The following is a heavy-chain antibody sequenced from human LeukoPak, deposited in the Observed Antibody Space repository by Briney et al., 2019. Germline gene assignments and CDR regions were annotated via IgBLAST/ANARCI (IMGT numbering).Heavy chain of an antibody. CDR3: ARLGCSGGSCVDY. D-gene: IGHD2-15*01. J-gene: IGHJ4*02. CDR2: INHSGST. V-gene: IGHV4-61*01. Sequence: SETLSLTCTVSGGSFSSGSYYWSWIRQPPGKGLEWIGEINHSGSTNYNPSLKSRVTISVDTSKNQFSLKLSSVTAADTAVYYCARLGCSGGSCVDYWGQGTLVTVSS. CDR1: GGSFSSGSYY.